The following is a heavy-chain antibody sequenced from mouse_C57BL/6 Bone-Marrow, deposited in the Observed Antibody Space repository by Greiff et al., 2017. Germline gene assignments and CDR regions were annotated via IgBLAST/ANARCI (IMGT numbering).Heavy chain of an antibody. CDR1: GYTFTDYY. J-gene: IGHJ2*01. V-gene: IGHV1-19*01. D-gene: IGHD2-4*01. CDR3: AGLGDYDFDY. CDR2: INPYNGGT. Sequence: VQLQQSGPVLVKPGASVKMSCKASGYTFTDYYMNWVKQSHGKSLEWIGVINPYNGGTSYNQKFKGKATLTVDKSSSTAYMELNSLTSEDSAVSYCAGLGDYDFDYWGQGTTLTVSS.